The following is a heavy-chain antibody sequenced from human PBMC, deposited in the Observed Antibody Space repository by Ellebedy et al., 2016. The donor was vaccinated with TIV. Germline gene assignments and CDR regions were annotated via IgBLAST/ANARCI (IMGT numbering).Heavy chain of an antibody. D-gene: IGHD6-19*01. J-gene: IGHJ4*02. CDR2: IKSDGSST. V-gene: IGHV3-74*01. CDR3: ARMYSSGWTAFLNS. CDR1: GFTFSGYW. Sequence: GESLKISCAASGFTFSGYWMQWIRQVPGKGLVWVSGIKSDGSSTSYPDSVKGRFTISRDNAKNMLYLQMSNLRVEDTVVYYCARMYSSGWTAFLNSWGQGTLVTVSS.